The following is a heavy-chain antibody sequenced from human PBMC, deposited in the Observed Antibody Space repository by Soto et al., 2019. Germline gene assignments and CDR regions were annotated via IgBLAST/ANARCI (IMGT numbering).Heavy chain of an antibody. CDR1: GFSFDTYA. CDR3: AKDFYGGNGPFDY. J-gene: IGHJ4*02. CDR2: ISWNSGSI. V-gene: IGHV3-9*01. Sequence: SLRLSCAASGFSFDTYAMHWVRQGPGKGLEWVSGISWNSGSIGYADSVRGRFTISRDNAKNSLYLQMNSVRAEDTAFYYCAKDFYGGNGPFDYWGQGSLVTVSS. D-gene: IGHD2-15*01.